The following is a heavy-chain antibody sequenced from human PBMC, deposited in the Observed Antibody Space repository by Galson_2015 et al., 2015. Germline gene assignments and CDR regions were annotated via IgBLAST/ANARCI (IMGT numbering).Heavy chain of an antibody. V-gene: IGHV4-4*02. J-gene: IGHJ5*02. Sequence: ETLSLTCAVSGGPISSSNWWSWVRQPPGKGLEWIGEIYHSGSTSYNPSLKSRVTMSVVKSKNQFSLQLISVTAADTAVYYCARLSIFGRENWFDPWGQGTLVTVSS. CDR1: GGPISSSNW. CDR3: ARLSIFGRENWFDP. CDR2: IYHSGST. D-gene: IGHD3-3*01.